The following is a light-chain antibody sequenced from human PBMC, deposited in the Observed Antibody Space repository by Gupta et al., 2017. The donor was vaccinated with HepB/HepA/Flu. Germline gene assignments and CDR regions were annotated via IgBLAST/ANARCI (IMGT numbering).Light chain of an antibody. Sequence: IVLTQSLATLSLSPGGRAALSCRASQTVTSLITWLQQSPGKAPTLLIYVTSNRATGVPASFSGSGSGTHCTLSINALDPQDSAVYVCQQRSHCRPHLSFGGGTRVEI. CDR1: QTVTSL. V-gene: IGKV3-11*01. J-gene: IGKJ4*01. CDR3: QQRSHCRPHLS. CDR2: VTS.